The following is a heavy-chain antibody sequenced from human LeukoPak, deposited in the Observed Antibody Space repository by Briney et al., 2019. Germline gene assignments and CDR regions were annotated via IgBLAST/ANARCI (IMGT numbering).Heavy chain of an antibody. CDR1: GFTVSSNY. CDR3: ARGLQISWFGELDNDY. Sequence: PGGSLRLSCAASGFTVSSNYMSWVRQAPGKGLEWVSVIYSGGSTYYADSVKGRFTISRDNSKNTLYLQMNSLRAEDTAVYYCARGLQISWFGELDNDYWGQGTLVTVSS. CDR2: IYSGGST. V-gene: IGHV3-53*01. D-gene: IGHD3-10*01. J-gene: IGHJ4*02.